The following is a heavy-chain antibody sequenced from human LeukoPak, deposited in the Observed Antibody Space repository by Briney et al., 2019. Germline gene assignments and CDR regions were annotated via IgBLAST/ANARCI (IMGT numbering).Heavy chain of an antibody. Sequence: GRSLRLSCAASGFTFSSYAMHWVRQAPGKGLEWVAVISYDGSNKYYADSVKGRFTISRDNSKNTLYLQMNSLRAEDTAVYYCASSSWLTTDYWGQGTLVTVSS. J-gene: IGHJ4*02. CDR1: GFTFSSYA. V-gene: IGHV3-30-3*01. CDR3: ASSSWLTTDY. D-gene: IGHD6-13*01. CDR2: ISYDGSNK.